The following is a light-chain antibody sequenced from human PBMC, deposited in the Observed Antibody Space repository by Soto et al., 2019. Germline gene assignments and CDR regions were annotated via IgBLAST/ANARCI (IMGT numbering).Light chain of an antibody. CDR1: SGDVGGYNL. J-gene: IGLJ1*01. V-gene: IGLV2-23*01. CDR2: EGS. CDR3: CSYAGSSTYV. Sequence: QSALTQPVSVSGSPGQSITISCTGTSGDVGGYNLVSWYQQHPGKAPKLMIYEGSKRPSGVSNRFSGSKSGNTASLTISGLQAEDEADYYCCSYAGSSTYVFGTGTKVTVL.